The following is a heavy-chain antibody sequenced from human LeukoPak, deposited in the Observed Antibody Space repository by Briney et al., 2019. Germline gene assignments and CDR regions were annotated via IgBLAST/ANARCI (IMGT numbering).Heavy chain of an antibody. J-gene: IGHJ4*02. CDR1: GYTFTGYY. D-gene: IGHD1-26*01. CDR3: ARGVLVGASDY. Sequence: VASVTVACMVSGYTFTGYYMHWVRQAPGQGLEWMGWINPNSGRTNYAQKFQGRVTMTRGTSISTDYMELSRLRSDDTAVYYCARGVLVGASDYWGQGTLVTVSS. V-gene: IGHV1-2*02. CDR2: INPNSGRT.